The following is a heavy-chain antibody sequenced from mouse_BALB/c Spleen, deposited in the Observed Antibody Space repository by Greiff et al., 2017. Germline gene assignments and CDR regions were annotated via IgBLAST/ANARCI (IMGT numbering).Heavy chain of an antibody. J-gene: IGHJ2*01. V-gene: IGHV1-7*01. Sequence: VQLVESGAELVKPGASVKMSCKASGYTFTSYWMHWVKQRPGQGLEWIGYINPSTGYTEYNQKFKDKATLTADKSSSTAYMQLSSLTSEDSAVYYCARFPYGSYFDYWGQGTTLTVSS. CDR1: GYTFTSYW. CDR2: INPSTGYT. D-gene: IGHD2-1*01. CDR3: ARFPYGSYFDY.